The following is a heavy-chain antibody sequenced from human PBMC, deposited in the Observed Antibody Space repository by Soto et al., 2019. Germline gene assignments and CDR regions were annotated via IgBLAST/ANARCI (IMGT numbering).Heavy chain of an antibody. Sequence: GGSLRLSCAASGFTFSSYWMHWVRQAPGKGLVWVSRINSDGSSTSYADSVKGRFTISRDNAKNTRYLQMNSLRAEDTAVYYCVRTSLVVAAATREDYWGQGTLVTVSS. CDR2: INSDGSST. D-gene: IGHD2-15*01. CDR1: GFTFSSYW. J-gene: IGHJ4*02. V-gene: IGHV3-74*01. CDR3: VRTSLVVAAATREDY.